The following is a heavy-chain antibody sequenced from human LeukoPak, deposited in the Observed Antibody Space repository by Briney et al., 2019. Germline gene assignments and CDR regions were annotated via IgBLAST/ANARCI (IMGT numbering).Heavy chain of an antibody. CDR2: IWYDGSNK. V-gene: IGHV3-33*01. D-gene: IGHD6-13*01. Sequence: GGSLRLSCAASGFTFSSYGMHWVRQAPGKGLGWVAVIWYDGSNKYYADSVKGRFTISRDNSKNTLYLQMNSLRAEDTAVYYCARDPSRPYSSSWLDYWGQGTRVTVSS. CDR3: ARDPSRPYSSSWLDY. CDR1: GFTFSSYG. J-gene: IGHJ4*02.